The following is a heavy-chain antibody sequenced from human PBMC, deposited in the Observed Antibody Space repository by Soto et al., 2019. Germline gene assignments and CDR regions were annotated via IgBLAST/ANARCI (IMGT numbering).Heavy chain of an antibody. CDR1: GGTFSSYA. V-gene: IGHV1-69*13. D-gene: IGHD6-19*01. CDR3: ASVAVDAEGGNYYYGMDV. J-gene: IGHJ6*02. Sequence: SVNGSCKGAGGTFSSYAIGWGRQAHGQGLEWMGGIIPIFGTANYAQKFQGRVTITAYESTSTAYMELSSLRSEDTALYYCASVAVDAEGGNYYYGMDVWGQGTTVTVSS. CDR2: IIPIFGTA.